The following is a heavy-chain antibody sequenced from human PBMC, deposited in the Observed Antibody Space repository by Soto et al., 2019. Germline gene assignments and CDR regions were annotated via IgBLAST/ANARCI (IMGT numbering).Heavy chain of an antibody. Sequence: QVQLVQSGAEVKKPGASVTVSCKTSGYTFSNYGINWVRQAPGHGLEWMGWISGYNGNKNYAQTVQGRGTMTTDTSTGTVYMELRSLKSDDTAIYYCSRFIMVGGWFDPNYYHGMDVWGQGTTVTVSS. V-gene: IGHV1-18*01. J-gene: IGHJ6*02. D-gene: IGHD6-19*01. CDR2: ISGYNGNK. CDR1: GYTFSNYG. CDR3: SRFIMVGGWFDPNYYHGMDV.